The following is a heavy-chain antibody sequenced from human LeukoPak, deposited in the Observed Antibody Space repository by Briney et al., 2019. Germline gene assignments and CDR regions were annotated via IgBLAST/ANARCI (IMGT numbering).Heavy chain of an antibody. CDR3: ARVPGAHFDY. D-gene: IGHD3-10*01. CDR2: ISSSSYI. V-gene: IGHV3-21*01. CDR1: GFTFSSYS. J-gene: IGHJ4*02. Sequence: GGSLRLSCAASGFTFSSYSMNWVRQAPEKGLEWVSSISSSSYIYYADSVKGRFTISRDNAKNSLYLQMNSLRAEDTAVYYCARVPGAHFDYWGQGTLVTVSS.